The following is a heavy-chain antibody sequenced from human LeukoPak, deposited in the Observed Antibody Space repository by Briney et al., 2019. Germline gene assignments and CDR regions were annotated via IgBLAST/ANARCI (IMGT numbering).Heavy chain of an antibody. CDR2: LNPNSGGT. V-gene: IGHV1-2*02. CDR3: ARDSWGLRYFDWYPKGYFEY. Sequence: ASVKVSCKASGYTFTGYYMHWVRQAPGQGLEWMGWLNPNSGGTNYAQKFQGRVTMTRDTSISTAYMELSRLRSDDTAVYYCARDSWGLRYFDWYPKGYFEYWGQGTLVTVSS. CDR1: GYTFTGYY. D-gene: IGHD3-9*01. J-gene: IGHJ4*02.